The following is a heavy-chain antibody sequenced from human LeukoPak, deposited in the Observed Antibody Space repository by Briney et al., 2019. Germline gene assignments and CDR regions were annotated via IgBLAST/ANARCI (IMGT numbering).Heavy chain of an antibody. CDR1: GGSISSSSYY. CDR2: IYYSGST. J-gene: IGHJ5*02. D-gene: IGHD3-10*01. CDR3: ARAGFGEFDP. V-gene: IGHV4-39*07. Sequence: PSETLSLTCTVSGGSISSSSYYWGWIRQPPGKGLEWIGSIYYSGSTYYNPSLKSRVTISVDTSKNQFSLKLSSVTAADTAVYYCARAGFGEFDPWGQGTLVTVSS.